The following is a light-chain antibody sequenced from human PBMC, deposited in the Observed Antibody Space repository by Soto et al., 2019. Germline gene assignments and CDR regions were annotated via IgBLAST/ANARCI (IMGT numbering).Light chain of an antibody. Sequence: EIVLTQSPATLSLSPGERATLSCRASQSVSSYLAWYQQKPGQAPRLLISDASNRATGIPARFSGSGSVTDFTLTISSLEPEDFAVYYCQQSSNWLTFGGGTKVEIK. CDR2: DAS. CDR3: QQSSNWLT. V-gene: IGKV3-11*01. J-gene: IGKJ4*01. CDR1: QSVSSY.